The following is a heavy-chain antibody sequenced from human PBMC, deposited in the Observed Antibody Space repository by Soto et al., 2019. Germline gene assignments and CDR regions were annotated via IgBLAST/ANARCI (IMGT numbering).Heavy chain of an antibody. D-gene: IGHD3-16*01. CDR2: IIPIVGTA. J-gene: IGHJ4*02. CDR1: GGTVSSYA. CDR3: ATVRVGELLEY. Sequence: QVQLVQSGAEVKKPGSSVKVSCKASGGTVSSYAISWVRQAPGQGLEWMGGIIPIVGTANYAQKFQGRVTITADESTRTAYMELSSLRSEDTAVYYCATVRVGELLEYWGKGTLVPVSS. V-gene: IGHV1-69*01.